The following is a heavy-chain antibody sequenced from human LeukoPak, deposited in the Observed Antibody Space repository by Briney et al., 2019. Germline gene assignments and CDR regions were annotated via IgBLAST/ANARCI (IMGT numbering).Heavy chain of an antibody. CDR1: GYTFSDFY. CDR3: ARVRLADERAWAY. D-gene: IGHD3-3*02. Sequence: GASVKVSCKASGYTFSDFYIHWVRQAPGQGLEYVGWITPKSGDTYSPQRFQGRVTMTRHASISTAYMELSSLRSDDTAVYFCARVRLADERAWAYWGQGTLVTVSS. V-gene: IGHV1-2*02. J-gene: IGHJ4*02. CDR2: ITPKSGDT.